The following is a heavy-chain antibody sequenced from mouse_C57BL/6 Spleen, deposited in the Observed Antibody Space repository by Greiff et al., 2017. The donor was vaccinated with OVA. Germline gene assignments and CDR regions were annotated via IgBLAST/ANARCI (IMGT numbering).Heavy chain of an antibody. V-gene: IGHV1-18*01. D-gene: IGHD2-14*01. CDR1: GYTFTDYN. J-gene: IGHJ2*01. Sequence: EVKLMESGPELVKPGASVKIPCKASGYTFTDYNMDWVKQSHGKSLEWIGDINPNNGGTIYNQKFKGKATLTVDKSSSTAYMELRSLTSEDTAVYDCARFKGDYWYYFDYWGQGTTLTVSS. CDR3: ARFKGDYWYYFDY. CDR2: INPNNGGT.